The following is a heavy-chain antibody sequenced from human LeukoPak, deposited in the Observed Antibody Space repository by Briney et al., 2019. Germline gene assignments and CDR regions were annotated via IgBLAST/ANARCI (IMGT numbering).Heavy chain of an antibody. CDR1: GGSISSSGYY. CDR2: IYYSGST. D-gene: IGHD4-23*01. Sequence: SETLSLTCTVSGGSISSSGYYWGWIRQPPGKGLEWIGSIYYSGSTYYNPSLKSRVTISVDTSKNQFSLKLSSVTAADTAVYYCAREKLGTTVVTEVSWFDPWGQGTLVTVSS. J-gene: IGHJ5*02. V-gene: IGHV4-39*07. CDR3: AREKLGTTVVTEVSWFDP.